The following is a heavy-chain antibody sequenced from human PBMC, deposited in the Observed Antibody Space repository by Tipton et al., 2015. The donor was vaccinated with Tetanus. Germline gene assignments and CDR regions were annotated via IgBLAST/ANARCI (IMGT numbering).Heavy chain of an antibody. CDR1: GFSFSDYG. CDR3: ARLVKQWLVPEDY. J-gene: IGHJ4*02. D-gene: IGHD6-19*01. Sequence: SLRLSCAASGFSFSDYGMHWVRQAPGKGLEWVAGMSFDGSSESYADSVRGRFTISRDNFRNTLSLQMRGLGADDTAVYYCARLVKQWLVPEDYWGQGTLVTVS. CDR2: MSFDGSSE. V-gene: IGHV3-30*15.